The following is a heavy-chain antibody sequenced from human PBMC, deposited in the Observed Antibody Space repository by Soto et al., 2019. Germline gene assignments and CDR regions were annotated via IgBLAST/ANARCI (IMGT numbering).Heavy chain of an antibody. D-gene: IGHD6-13*01. V-gene: IGHV3-33*01. J-gene: IGHJ6*02. CDR1: GFTFSSYG. Sequence: QVQLVESGGGVVQPGRSLRLSCAASGFTFSSYGMHWVRQAPGNGLEWVAVIWYDGSNKYYADSVKGRFTISRDNSKNTLYLQMNSLRAEDTAVYYCARDLGSSWTRPYGMDVWGQGTTVTVSS. CDR3: ARDLGSSWTRPYGMDV. CDR2: IWYDGSNK.